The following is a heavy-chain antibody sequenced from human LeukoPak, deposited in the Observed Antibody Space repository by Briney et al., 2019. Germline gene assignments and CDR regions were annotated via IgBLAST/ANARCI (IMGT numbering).Heavy chain of an antibody. J-gene: IGHJ3*02. CDR1: NGYISGHY. Sequence: SETLSLTCTVSNGYISGHYWGWIRQPPGKGLEWIGYISGSGAANYSPSLESRVTMSVDPSKMQFSLKLSSATAADTAVYFCASRYNYGKDDAFDIWGQGTMVTVSS. V-gene: IGHV4-59*08. CDR2: ISGSGAA. D-gene: IGHD3-16*01. CDR3: ASRYNYGKDDAFDI.